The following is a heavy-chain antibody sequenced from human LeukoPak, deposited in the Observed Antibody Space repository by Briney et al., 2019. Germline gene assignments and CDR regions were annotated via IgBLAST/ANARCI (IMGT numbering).Heavy chain of an antibody. CDR2: IKHDGSDK. J-gene: IGHJ6*02. V-gene: IGHV3-7*04. CDR3: ASDRSYAMDV. Sequence: GGSLRLSCAASGFSFSSYWMSWVRQAPGKGLEWVGNIKHDGSDKYYVDSVKGRFTISRDNAKNTLYLQMNSLRGEDTAVYYCASDRSYAMDVWGQGTTVTVSS. CDR1: GFSFSSYW.